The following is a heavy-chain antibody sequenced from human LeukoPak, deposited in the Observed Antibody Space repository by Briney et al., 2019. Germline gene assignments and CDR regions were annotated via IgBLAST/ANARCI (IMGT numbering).Heavy chain of an antibody. CDR3: AKDHLTPLDY. V-gene: IGHV3-30*18. Sequence: GGSLRLSCAASGFTFRSYGMHWVRQAPGKGLEWVAVISYDGSNKYYADSVKGRFTISRDNSKNTLYLQMNSLRAEDTAVYYCAKDHLTPLDYWGQGTLVTVSS. CDR2: ISYDGSNK. CDR1: GFTFRSYG. J-gene: IGHJ4*02. D-gene: IGHD4-23*01.